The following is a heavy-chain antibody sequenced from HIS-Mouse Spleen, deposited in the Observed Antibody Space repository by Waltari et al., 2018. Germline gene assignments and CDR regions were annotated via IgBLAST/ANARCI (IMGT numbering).Heavy chain of an antibody. CDR1: GGSTSIGGYY. Sequence: QVQLQESCPGLAKPSQTLSLTCTVSGGSTSIGGYYWSRNRQHPGKGLEWIGYIYYSGSTYYNPSLKSRVTISVDTSKNQFSLKLSSVTAADTAVYYCARSPYYDFWSGYSDNWFDPWGQGTLVTVSS. CDR3: ARSPYYDFWSGYSDNWFDP. V-gene: IGHV4-31*03. D-gene: IGHD3-3*01. CDR2: IYYSGST. J-gene: IGHJ5*02.